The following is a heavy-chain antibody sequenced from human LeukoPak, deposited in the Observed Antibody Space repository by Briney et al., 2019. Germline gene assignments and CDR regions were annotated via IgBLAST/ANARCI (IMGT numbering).Heavy chain of an antibody. CDR3: ARVLSYDFWSGYYYFDY. Sequence: GGSLRLSCAASGFSFSSYEMNWVRQAPGKGLEWVSSISSSGSNIHYADSVKGRFTISRDNAENSLYLQMNSLRAEDTAVYYCARVLSYDFWSGYYYFDYWGQGTLVTVSS. CDR2: ISSSGSNI. J-gene: IGHJ4*02. D-gene: IGHD3-3*01. CDR1: GFSFSSYE. V-gene: IGHV3-48*03.